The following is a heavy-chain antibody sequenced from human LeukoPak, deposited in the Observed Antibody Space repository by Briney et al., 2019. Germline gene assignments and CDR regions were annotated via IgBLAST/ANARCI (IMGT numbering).Heavy chain of an antibody. CDR3: ARPIRGSYVEDAFDM. J-gene: IGHJ3*02. D-gene: IGHD1-26*01. Sequence: ASVKVSCKTSGYTFSDYYLHWVRQAPGQGLEWMGWINPSSGGTKYVQKFQGRVTMTRDTFISTGYMELSRLRSDDTAVYYCARPIRGSYVEDAFDMWGQGTMVTVSA. V-gene: IGHV1-2*02. CDR2: INPSSGGT. CDR1: GYTFSDYY.